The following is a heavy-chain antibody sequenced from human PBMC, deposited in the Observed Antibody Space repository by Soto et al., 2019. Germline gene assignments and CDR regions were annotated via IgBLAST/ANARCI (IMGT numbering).Heavy chain of an antibody. Sequence: GQVLDWMGSISAYNGNTNYAQKLQGRVTMTKDTSTSTAYMELRSLRSDDTAVYYCARGLDPFLNGYGDLAYYFDYWGQGTLVTVS. CDR3: ARGLDPFLNGYGDLAYYFDY. CDR2: ISAYNGNT. D-gene: IGHD4-17*01. J-gene: IGHJ4*02. V-gene: IGHV1-18*01.